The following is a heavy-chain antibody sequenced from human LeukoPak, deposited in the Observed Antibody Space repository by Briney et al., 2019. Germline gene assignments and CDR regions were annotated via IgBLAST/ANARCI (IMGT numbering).Heavy chain of an antibody. CDR3: ARRIYYDSSGYGLDY. D-gene: IGHD3-22*01. CDR1: GYSFTSYW. V-gene: IGHV5-51*01. Sequence: GESLKISCKGSGYSFTSYWIGWVRQMPGKGLEWMGIIYPGDSDTRHSPSFQGQVTISADKPISTAYLQWSSLKASDTAIYYCARRIYYDSSGYGLDYWGQGILVTVSS. CDR2: IYPGDSDT. J-gene: IGHJ4*02.